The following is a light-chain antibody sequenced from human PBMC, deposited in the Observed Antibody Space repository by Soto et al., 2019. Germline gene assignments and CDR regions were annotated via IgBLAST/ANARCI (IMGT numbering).Light chain of an antibody. Sequence: QSLLTQPPSASGSPGQSVTISCTGTSSDVGGYNYVSWYQQHPGKAPKLMISEVSKRPSGVPDRFSGSKSGNTASLTVSGLQAEDEADYYCSSFAGNYNLVFGGGTKLTVL. CDR3: SSFAGNYNLV. J-gene: IGLJ2*01. CDR2: EVS. V-gene: IGLV2-8*01. CDR1: SSDVGGYNY.